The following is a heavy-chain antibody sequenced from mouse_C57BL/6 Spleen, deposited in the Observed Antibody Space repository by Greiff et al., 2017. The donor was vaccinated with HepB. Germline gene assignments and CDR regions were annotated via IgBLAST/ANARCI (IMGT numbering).Heavy chain of an antibody. J-gene: IGHJ4*01. CDR3: ARHRDYAMDY. CDR1: GFTFSSYA. CDR2: ISDGGSYT. Sequence: EVHLVESGGGLVKPGGSLKLSCAASGFTFSSYAMSWVRQTPEKRLEWVATISDGGSYTYYPENVKGRFTISRDNAKNNRYLQMSHLKSEDTAMYYCARHRDYAMDYWGQGTSVTVSS. V-gene: IGHV5-4*01.